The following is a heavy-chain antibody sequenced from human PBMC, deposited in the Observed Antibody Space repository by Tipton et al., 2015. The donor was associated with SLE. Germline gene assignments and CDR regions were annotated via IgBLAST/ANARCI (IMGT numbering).Heavy chain of an antibody. D-gene: IGHD5/OR15-5a*01. J-gene: IGHJ4*02. CDR1: GGFIGSSSYY. Sequence: TLSLTCSVSGGFIGSSSYYWGWIRQPPGKGLEWIGSVSYLGSTSYNATLESRVTISIDTSKKHFSLKLSSVTAADTAVYYCATSLLTVWGQGTLVTVSS. CDR3: ATSLLTV. V-gene: IGHV4-39*07. CDR2: VSYLGST.